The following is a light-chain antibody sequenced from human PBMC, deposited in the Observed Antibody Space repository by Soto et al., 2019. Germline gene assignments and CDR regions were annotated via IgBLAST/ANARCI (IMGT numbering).Light chain of an antibody. CDR1: QSVSSGY. V-gene: IGKV3-20*01. CDR2: GAS. J-gene: IGKJ5*01. CDR3: QHYGYSPIT. Sequence: EILLTQSPGTLSLSPGERATLSCRASQSVSSGYLGWYQQKPGQAPRLLIYGASSRATGIPDRFSGSGSGTDFTLTINRLEPEDFAVYYCQHYGYSPITFGQGTRLEIK.